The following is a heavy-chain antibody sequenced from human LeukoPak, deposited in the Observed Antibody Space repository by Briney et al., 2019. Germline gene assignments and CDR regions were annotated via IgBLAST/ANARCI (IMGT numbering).Heavy chain of an antibody. Sequence: GGSLRLSCAASGFTFSSHWMHWVRQAPGKGLVWVSRIYSDGSSTSYADSVKGRFTISRDNAKNTLYLQMNSLRAEDTAVYYCQAYYYDSSGGHGTFDIWGQGTMVTVSS. D-gene: IGHD3-22*01. J-gene: IGHJ3*02. CDR1: GFTFSSHW. CDR2: IYSDGSST. V-gene: IGHV3-74*01. CDR3: QAYYYDSSGGHGTFDI.